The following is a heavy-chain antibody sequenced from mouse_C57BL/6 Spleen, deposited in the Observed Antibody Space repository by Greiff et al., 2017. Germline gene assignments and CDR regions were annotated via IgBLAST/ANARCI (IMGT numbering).Heavy chain of an antibody. CDR3: ARHSPYSNYAMDY. V-gene: IGHV5-12*01. CDR1: GFTFSDYY. J-gene: IGHJ4*01. D-gene: IGHD2-5*01. Sequence: EVMLVESGGGLVQPGGSLKLSCAASGFTFSDYYMYWVRQTPEKRLEWVAYISNGGGSTYYPDTVKGRFTISRDNAKNTLFLQMIRLKSEDTAMYYCARHSPYSNYAMDYWGQGTSVTVPS. CDR2: ISNGGGST.